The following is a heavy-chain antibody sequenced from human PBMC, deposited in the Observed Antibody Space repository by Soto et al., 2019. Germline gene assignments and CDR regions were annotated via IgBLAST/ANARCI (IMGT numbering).Heavy chain of an antibody. V-gene: IGHV3-23*01. Sequence: EVQLLESGGGSVQPGGSLRLSCAASGFTFNNYAMHWVRRPPGKGLEWVSSISHSGGTTYYTESVKGRFAISRDSLAGTLYLQMHSLSAEDTALYYFAKGRGQNWNVEYWGQGTLVTGSP. J-gene: IGHJ4*02. CDR3: AKGRGQNWNVEY. CDR2: ISHSGGTT. CDR1: GFTFNNYA. D-gene: IGHD1-1*01.